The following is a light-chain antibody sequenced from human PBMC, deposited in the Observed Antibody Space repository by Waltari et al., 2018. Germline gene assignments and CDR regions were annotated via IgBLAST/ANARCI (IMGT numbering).Light chain of an antibody. Sequence: QSALTQPASVSGSPGQSITISRTAASSEIGSHNLFSWYQQRPGQAPRLIIFEGTKRPSGVFYRFSCSQSDRITSLIISGLQAEDEAAYYCCSYGGRSTWVFGGGTKLTVL. J-gene: IGLJ3*02. CDR1: SSEIGSHNL. CDR3: CSYGGRSTWV. CDR2: EGT. V-gene: IGLV2-23*01.